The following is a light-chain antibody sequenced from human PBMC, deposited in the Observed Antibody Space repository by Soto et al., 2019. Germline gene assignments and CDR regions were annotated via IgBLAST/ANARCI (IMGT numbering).Light chain of an antibody. CDR1: QTITRSS. CDR3: QQYGSSRT. J-gene: IGKJ1*01. Sequence: EIVLTQSPGTLSLSPGDRSTLCCRASQTITRSSLAWYQQKPGQAPRLLIYGASSRATGIPDRFSGSGSGTDFTLTISRLEPEDFAVYYCQQYGSSRTFGQGTKVDIK. V-gene: IGKV3-20*01. CDR2: GAS.